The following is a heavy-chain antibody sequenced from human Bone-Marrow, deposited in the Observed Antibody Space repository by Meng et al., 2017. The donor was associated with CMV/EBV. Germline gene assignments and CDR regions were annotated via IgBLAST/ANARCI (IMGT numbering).Heavy chain of an antibody. V-gene: IGHV4-39*07. CDR1: GGSISSSSYY. CDR2: IYYSGST. Sequence: GSLRLSCTASGGSISSSSYYWDWIRQPPGKGLEWIGSIYYSGSTYYNPSLKSRVTISVDTSKNQFSLKLSSVTAADPAVYYCARDLREQLVSNWFDPWGQGTLVTVSS. CDR3: ARDLREQLVSNWFDP. D-gene: IGHD6-13*01. J-gene: IGHJ5*02.